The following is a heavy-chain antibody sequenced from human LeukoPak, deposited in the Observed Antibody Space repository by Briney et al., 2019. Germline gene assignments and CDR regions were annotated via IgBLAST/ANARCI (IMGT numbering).Heavy chain of an antibody. V-gene: IGHV6-1*01. D-gene: IGHD3-22*01. Sequence: SQTLSLTCAISGDSVSSNSAAWNWIRQSPSRGLEWLGRTYYRSKWYNDYAVSVKSRITINPDTSKNQFSLQLNSVTPEDTAVYYCARDYPYYYDSSGYPSFDYWGQGTLVTVSS. J-gene: IGHJ4*02. CDR2: TYYRSKWYN. CDR1: GDSVSSNSAA. CDR3: ARDYPYYYDSSGYPSFDY.